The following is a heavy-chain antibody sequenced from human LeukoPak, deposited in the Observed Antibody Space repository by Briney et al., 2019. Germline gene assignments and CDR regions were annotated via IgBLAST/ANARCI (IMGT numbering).Heavy chain of an antibody. J-gene: IGHJ4*02. D-gene: IGHD6-19*01. CDR2: ISSSSSTI. CDR3: ARDSKQWLDY. Sequence: GGSLRLSCAASGFTFSSYSMNWVRQAPGKGLEWVSYISSSSSTIYYADSVKGRFTISRDNAKNSLYLQMNSLRAEDTAVYYCARDSKQWLDYWGQGTLVTVSS. CDR1: GFTFSSYS. V-gene: IGHV3-48*04.